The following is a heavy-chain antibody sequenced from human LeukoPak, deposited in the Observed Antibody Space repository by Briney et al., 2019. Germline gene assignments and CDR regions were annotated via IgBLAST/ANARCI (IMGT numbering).Heavy chain of an antibody. CDR3: ARRPEYSSSSGYFQH. CDR2: IWYDGINK. D-gene: IGHD6-6*01. CDR1: GFTFSNNG. Sequence: GGSLRLSCAASGFTFSNNGMHWVRQAPGKGLEWVAVIWYDGINKHYADSVKGRFTISRDNSKNTLYLQMNSLRSEDTAVYYCARRPEYSSSSGYFQHWGQGTLVTVSS. J-gene: IGHJ1*01. V-gene: IGHV3-33*03.